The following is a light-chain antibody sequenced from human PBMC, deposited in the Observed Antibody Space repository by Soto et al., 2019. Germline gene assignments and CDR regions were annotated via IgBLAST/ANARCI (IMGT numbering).Light chain of an antibody. CDR1: QSVGSN. Sequence: EIVMTQSPATLSVSPGERATLSCRASQSVGSNLAWYQQKPGQAPRLLIYGASTRATGIPARFSGSGSGTEFTITISSLQSEDFVIYFCQQYNNWPPDRTFGQGTKVEIK. CDR2: GAS. V-gene: IGKV3-15*01. CDR3: QQYNNWPPDRT. J-gene: IGKJ1*01.